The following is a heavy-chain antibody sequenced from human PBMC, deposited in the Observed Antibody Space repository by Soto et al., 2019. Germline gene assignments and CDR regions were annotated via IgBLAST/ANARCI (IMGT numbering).Heavy chain of an antibody. J-gene: IGHJ4*02. D-gene: IGHD7-27*01. CDR2: ISYDGSNK. CDR3: ARDYELGIDY. Sequence: GGSLRLSCAASGFTFSSYAMHWVRQAPGKGLEWVAVISYDGSNKYYADSVKGRFTISRDNSKNTLYLQMNSLRAEDTAVYYCARDYELGIDYWGQGTLVTVSS. CDR1: GFTFSSYA. V-gene: IGHV3-30*04.